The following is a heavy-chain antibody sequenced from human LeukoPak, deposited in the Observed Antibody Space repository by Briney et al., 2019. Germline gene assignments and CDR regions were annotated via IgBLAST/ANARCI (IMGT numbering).Heavy chain of an antibody. D-gene: IGHD6-13*01. Sequence: GGSLRLPCAASGFTFSSYSMNWVRQAPGKGLEWVSSISSSSSYIYYADSVKGRFTISRDNAKNSLYPQMNSLRPEHTAVYYCARAVGTEPYSSSWYGDYWGQGTLVTVSS. V-gene: IGHV3-21*01. CDR1: GFTFSSYS. CDR2: ISSSSSYI. J-gene: IGHJ4*02. CDR3: ARAVGTEPYSSSWYGDY.